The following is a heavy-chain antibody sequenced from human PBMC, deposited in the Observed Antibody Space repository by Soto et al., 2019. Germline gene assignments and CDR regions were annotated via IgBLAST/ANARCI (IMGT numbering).Heavy chain of an antibody. CDR2: VHGSGAGT. Sequence: EVQLLESGGGLVQPGGSLRLSCAASGFPFSHYAMSWVRQAPGKGLEWVSSVHGSGAGTYYADSVKGRFTVSRDNSKETLYIQMSSLRADDTAVYYCAKDAVPRNGEWDWFEPWGQGTLVTVAS. CDR3: AKDAVPRNGEWDWFEP. V-gene: IGHV3-23*01. J-gene: IGHJ5*02. D-gene: IGHD3-10*01. CDR1: GFPFSHYA.